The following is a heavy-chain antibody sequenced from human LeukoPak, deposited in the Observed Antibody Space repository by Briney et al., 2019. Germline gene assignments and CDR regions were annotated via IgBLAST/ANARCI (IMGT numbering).Heavy chain of an antibody. CDR1: GFTFSSYA. J-gene: IGHJ4*02. D-gene: IGHD3-16*01. CDR2: ISGSGGST. Sequence: PGGSLRLSCAASGFTFSSYAMSWVRQAPGKGLEWVSAISGSGGSTYYADSVKGRFTISRDNSKNTVYLQMSSLTVEDTAIYYCAKEKLRYYDYWGQGALVTVSS. V-gene: IGHV3-23*01. CDR3: AKEKLRYYDY.